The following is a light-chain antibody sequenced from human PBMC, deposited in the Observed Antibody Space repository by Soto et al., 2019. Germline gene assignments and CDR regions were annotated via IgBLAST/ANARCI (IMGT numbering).Light chain of an antibody. J-gene: IGKJ2*02. CDR1: HGYRSD. V-gene: IGKV1-6*01. CDR3: LQDHDYQWT. Sequence: AIQVTQSPSSLSASVGDRVTITCRATHGYRSDLGWYQQKPGKAPKLLIYSASDLQAEVPSRFSGSGSGTDFTLTISILQAEDFATYYCLQDHDYQWTFGQGTKLEIK. CDR2: SAS.